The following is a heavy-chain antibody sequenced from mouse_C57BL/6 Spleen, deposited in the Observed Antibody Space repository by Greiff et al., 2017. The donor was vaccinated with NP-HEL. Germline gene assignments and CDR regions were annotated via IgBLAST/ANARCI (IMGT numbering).Heavy chain of an antibody. J-gene: IGHJ1*03. V-gene: IGHV1-59*01. D-gene: IGHD1-1*01. CDR3: ASEYYGSKNVRYFDV. Sequence: QVQLQQPGAELVRPGTSVKLSCKASGYTFTSYWMHWVKQRPGQGLEWIGVIDPSDSYTNYNQKFKGKATLTVDTSSSTAYMQLSSLTSDDSAVYYCASEYYGSKNVRYFDVWGTGTTVTVSS. CDR1: GYTFTSYW. CDR2: IDPSDSYT.